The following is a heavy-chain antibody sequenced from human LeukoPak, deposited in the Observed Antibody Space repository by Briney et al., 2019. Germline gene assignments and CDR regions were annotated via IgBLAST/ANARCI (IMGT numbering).Heavy chain of an antibody. V-gene: IGHV1-69*02. J-gene: IGHJ6*03. CDR3: ARSVLGVYYYYMDV. D-gene: IGHD1-1*01. CDR2: IIPILGIA. CDR1: GGTFSSYT. Sequence: ASVKVSCKASGGTFSSYTISWVRQAPGQGLEWMGRIIPILGIANYAQKFQGRVTITADKSTSTAYMELSSLRSEDTAVYYCARSVLGVYYYYMDVWGKGPRSPSP.